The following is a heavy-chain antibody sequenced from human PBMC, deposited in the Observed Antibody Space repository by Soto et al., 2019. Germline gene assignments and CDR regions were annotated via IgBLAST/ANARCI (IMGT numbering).Heavy chain of an antibody. J-gene: IGHJ6*02. D-gene: IGHD5-12*01. CDR2: ISTYNGDT. CDR3: AREGVAPYYYYGMDV. Sequence: QVQLVQSGAEVKKPGASVKVSCKASGYTFTRSGISWVRQAPGQGLEWMGWISTYNGDTNYAQTFQGRVTMTTDTSTSTVHMEVRSLRSDDTAVYYCAREGVAPYYYYGMDVWCQGTPVTVSS. V-gene: IGHV1-18*01. CDR1: GYTFTRSG.